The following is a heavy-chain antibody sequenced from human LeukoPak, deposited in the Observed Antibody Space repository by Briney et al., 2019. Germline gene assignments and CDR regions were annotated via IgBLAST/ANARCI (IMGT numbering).Heavy chain of an antibody. CDR1: EFTFSSYA. CDR3: ARDRSCTGGSCYMDV. V-gene: IGHV3-23*01. Sequence: GGSLRLSCAASEFTFSSYAMSWVRQAPGKGLKWVSAISGSGGSTYYADSVKGRFTISRDNSKNTLSLQMSSLRVEDTAVYYCARDRSCTGGSCYMDVWGRGTTVTVSS. D-gene: IGHD2-15*01. J-gene: IGHJ6*03. CDR2: ISGSGGST.